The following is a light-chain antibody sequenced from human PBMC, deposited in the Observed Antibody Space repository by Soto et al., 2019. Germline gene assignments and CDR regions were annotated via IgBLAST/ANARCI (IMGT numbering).Light chain of an antibody. CDR1: SNDVGAFNF. CDR2: EVS. J-gene: IGLJ2*01. Sequence: QSVLTQPASVSGSPGQSITFSCTGTSNDVGAFNFVSWYQQHPGRAPKLVIFEVSNRPSGVSNRFSGSKSGNTASLTISGLQPEDEAHYYCTSYTRDDTRHVVFGGGTKLTVL. CDR3: TSYTRDDTRHVV. V-gene: IGLV2-14*01.